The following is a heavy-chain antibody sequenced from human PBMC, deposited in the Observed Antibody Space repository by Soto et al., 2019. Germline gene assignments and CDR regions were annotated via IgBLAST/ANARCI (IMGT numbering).Heavy chain of an antibody. Sequence: SQTLSLTCAISGDSVSSKSAARNWIRQSPSRGLEWLGRTYYRSKWYNDYAVSVKSRITINPDTSKNQFSLQLNSVTPEDTAVYFCARDSRSSTSSYYSFGMDVWGQGTTVTVSS. CDR1: GDSVSSKSAA. D-gene: IGHD6-6*01. J-gene: IGHJ6*02. V-gene: IGHV6-1*01. CDR2: TYYRSKWYN. CDR3: ARDSRSSTSSYYSFGMDV.